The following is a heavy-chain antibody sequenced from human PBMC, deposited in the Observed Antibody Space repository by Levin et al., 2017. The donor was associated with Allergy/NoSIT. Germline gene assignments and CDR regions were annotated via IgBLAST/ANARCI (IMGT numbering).Heavy chain of an antibody. D-gene: IGHD3-9*01. CDR3: ARHDHDILTGYYPEYFQY. CDR1: GDSIRKSSYY. Sequence: SQTLSLTCTISGDSIRKSSYYWGRIRQPPGKGLEWIGSINYSGSTYDNPSLNSRVTMSVDTSKNQFSLKVKSVTAADTAVYYCARHDHDILTGYYPEYFQYWGQGTLVTVSS. J-gene: IGHJ1*01. V-gene: IGHV4-39*01. CDR2: INYSGST.